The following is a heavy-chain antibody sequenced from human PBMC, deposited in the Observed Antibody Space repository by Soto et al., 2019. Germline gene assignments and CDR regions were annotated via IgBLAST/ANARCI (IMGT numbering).Heavy chain of an antibody. V-gene: IGHV4-59*08. CDR1: GGSISSYY. J-gene: IGHJ6*03. CDR2: IYYSGST. CDR3: ARLTRLWSGSSRSYYYYMDV. Sequence: PSETLSLTCTVSGGSISSYYWSWIRQPPGKGLEWIGYIYYSGSTNYNPSLKSRVTISVDTSKNQFSLKLSSVTAADTAVYYCARLTRLWSGSSRSYYYYMDVWGKGTTVTVSS. D-gene: IGHD3-3*01.